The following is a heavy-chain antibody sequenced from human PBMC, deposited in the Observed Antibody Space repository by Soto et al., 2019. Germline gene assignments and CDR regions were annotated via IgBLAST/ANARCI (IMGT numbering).Heavy chain of an antibody. CDR3: ARAPRQGAFDI. Sequence: SETLSLTCTFSGGSISSGGYYWSWMRQHPGKGLEWIGYIYYSGSTYYNPSLKSRVTISVDTSKNQFSLKLSSVTAADTAVYYCARAPRQGAFDIWGQGTMVTVSS. V-gene: IGHV4-31*03. CDR2: IYYSGST. J-gene: IGHJ3*02. CDR1: GGSISSGGYY.